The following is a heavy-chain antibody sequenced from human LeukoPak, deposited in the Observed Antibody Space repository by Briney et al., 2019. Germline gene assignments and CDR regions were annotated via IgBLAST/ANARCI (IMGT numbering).Heavy chain of an antibody. V-gene: IGHV3-66*01. CDR3: ARGDGYNFFDS. J-gene: IGHJ4*02. D-gene: IGHD5-24*01. CDR1: GFTVSRNY. CDR2: IYIDGNT. Sequence: GGSLRLSSAASGFTVSRNYMSWVRQAPGKGLEWVSVIYIDGNTYYADSVRGRFTISRDNSKNTVYLQMDSLRAEDTAVYYCARGDGYNFFDSWGKRTLVSVSS.